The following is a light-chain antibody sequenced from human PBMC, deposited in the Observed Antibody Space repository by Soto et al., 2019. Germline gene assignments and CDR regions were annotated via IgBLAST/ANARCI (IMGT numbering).Light chain of an antibody. CDR3: SSYAGSNILV. J-gene: IGLJ1*01. Sequence: QSALTQPPSASGSPGQSVTISCTGTSSDVCGYYYVSWYQQHPGKAPKLMIYEVSKRPSGVPGRFSGSKSGNTASLTVSGLQAEDEADYFCSSYAGSNILVFGTGTKVTVL. V-gene: IGLV2-8*01. CDR1: SSDVCGYYY. CDR2: EVS.